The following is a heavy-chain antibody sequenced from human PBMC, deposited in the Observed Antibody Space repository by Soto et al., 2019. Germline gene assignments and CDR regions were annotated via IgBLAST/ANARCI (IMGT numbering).Heavy chain of an antibody. Sequence: TVGSLRLSCETSGFMFSTYVMNWVRQAPGKGLEWVSSINGRSNYKYYANSVRGRFTISRDNAKNSLFLQMSSLTAEDTAVYYCARDDGIAAETSACDYWGHGTLVTVSS. V-gene: IGHV3-21*01. CDR2: INGRSNYK. CDR1: GFMFSTYV. D-gene: IGHD6-25*01. J-gene: IGHJ4*01. CDR3: ARDDGIAAETSACDY.